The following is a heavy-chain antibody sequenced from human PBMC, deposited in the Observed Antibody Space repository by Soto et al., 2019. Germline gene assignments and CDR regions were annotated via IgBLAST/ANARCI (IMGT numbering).Heavy chain of an antibody. V-gene: IGHV1-46*03. CDR3: ARDLLTMVRGVISLRDYYYYYYMDV. Sequence: QVQLVQSGAEVKKPGASVKVSCKASGYTFTSYYMHWVRQAPGQGLEWMGIINPSGGSTSYAQKFHGRVTMTRETSKSTVSMELSSLRSEDTAVYYCARDLLTMVRGVISLRDYYYYYYMDVWGKGTTVTVSS. J-gene: IGHJ6*03. CDR2: INPSGGST. CDR1: GYTFTSYY. D-gene: IGHD3-10*01.